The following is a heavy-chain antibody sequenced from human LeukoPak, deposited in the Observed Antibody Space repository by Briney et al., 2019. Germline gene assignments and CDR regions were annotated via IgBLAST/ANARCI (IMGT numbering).Heavy chain of an antibody. CDR2: IYNGGNT. CDR3: ARSNSFDI. V-gene: IGHV3-66*01. Sequence: GGSLRLSCAASGFTVSSNYMSWVRQAPGKGLEWVSVIYNGGNTYYADSVKGRFTISRDYSKNTLYLQMNSLRAEDTAVYYCARSNSFDIWGQGTMVTVST. CDR1: GFTVSSNY. J-gene: IGHJ3*02.